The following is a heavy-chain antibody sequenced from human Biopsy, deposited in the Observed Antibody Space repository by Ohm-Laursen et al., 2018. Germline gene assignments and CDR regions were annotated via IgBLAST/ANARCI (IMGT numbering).Heavy chain of an antibody. D-gene: IGHD7-27*01. CDR3: ARLTGDPSY. CDR1: GGSIKSYY. J-gene: IGHJ4*02. V-gene: IGHV4-59*01. Sequence: GTLSLTCTVSGGSIKSYYWNWIRQSPGKGLEWIGFIYYTGHTNYNPSLKSRATISADTSKNQFSLKVISVTAADTAVYYCARLTGDPSYWGQGILVTVSS. CDR2: IYYTGHT.